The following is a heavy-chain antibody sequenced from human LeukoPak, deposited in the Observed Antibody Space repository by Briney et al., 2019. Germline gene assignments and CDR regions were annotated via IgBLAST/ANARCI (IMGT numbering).Heavy chain of an antibody. Sequence: GRSLRLSCAASGFTFSSYAMHWVRQAPGKGLEWVAVISYDGSNKYYADSVKGRFTISRDNSKNTLYLQMNSLRAEDTAVYYCARDGTSGCFDYWGQGTLVTVSS. J-gene: IGHJ4*02. CDR1: GFTFSSYA. V-gene: IGHV3-30*04. CDR3: ARDGTSGCFDY. D-gene: IGHD1-7*01. CDR2: ISYDGSNK.